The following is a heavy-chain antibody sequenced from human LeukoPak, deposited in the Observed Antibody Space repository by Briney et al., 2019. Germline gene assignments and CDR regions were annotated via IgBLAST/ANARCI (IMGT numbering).Heavy chain of an antibody. CDR2: ISGSGGST. D-gene: IGHD2-2*01. V-gene: IGHV3-23*01. Sequence: GGSLRLSCAASGFTFSSYAMSWVRQAPGKGLEWVSAISGSGGSTYYADSVKGRFTISRDNSKNTLYLQMNSLRAEDTAVYYCAKAQIPNCSSTSCYFFDYWGQGTLVTVSS. CDR3: AKAQIPNCSSTSCYFFDY. CDR1: GFTFSSYA. J-gene: IGHJ4*02.